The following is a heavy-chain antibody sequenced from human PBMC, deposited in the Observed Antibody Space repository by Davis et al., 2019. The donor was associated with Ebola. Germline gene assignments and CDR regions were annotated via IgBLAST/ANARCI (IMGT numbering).Heavy chain of an antibody. CDR2: ISSSSSTI. CDR1: GFTFSSYS. CDR3: AKDRLGVRGVREFDY. V-gene: IGHV3-48*01. D-gene: IGHD3-10*01. Sequence: PGGSLRLSCAASGFTFSSYSMNWVRQAPGKGLEWVSYISSSSSTIYYADSVKGRFTISRDNSKNTLYLQMNSLRAEDTAVYYCAKDRLGVRGVREFDYWGQGTLVTVSS. J-gene: IGHJ4*02.